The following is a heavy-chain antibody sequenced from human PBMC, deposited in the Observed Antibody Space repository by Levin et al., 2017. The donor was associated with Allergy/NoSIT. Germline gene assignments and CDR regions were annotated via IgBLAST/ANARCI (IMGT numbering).Heavy chain of an antibody. J-gene: IGHJ4*02. CDR1: GGSFSGYY. CDR2: INHSGST. CDR3: ARGRGAGRFDY. Sequence: SQTLSLTCAVYGGSFSGYYWSWIRQPPGKGLEWIGEINHSGSTNYNPSLKSRVTISVDTSKNQFSLKLSSVTAADTAVYYCARGRGAGRFDYWGQGTLVTVSS. V-gene: IGHV4-34*01. D-gene: IGHD5-12*01.